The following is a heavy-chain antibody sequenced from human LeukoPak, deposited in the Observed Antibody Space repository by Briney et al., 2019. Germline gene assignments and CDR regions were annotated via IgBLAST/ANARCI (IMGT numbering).Heavy chain of an antibody. V-gene: IGHV3-23*01. CDR1: GFIFSDYY. CDR3: AKIPQYSSGWYYFDY. Sequence: GGSLRLSCAASGFIFSDYYMSWIRQAPGKGLEWVSAISGSGGSTYYADSVKGRFTISRDNSKNTLYLQMNSLRAEDTAVYYCAKIPQYSSGWYYFDYWGQGTLVTVSS. CDR2: ISGSGGST. J-gene: IGHJ4*02. D-gene: IGHD6-19*01.